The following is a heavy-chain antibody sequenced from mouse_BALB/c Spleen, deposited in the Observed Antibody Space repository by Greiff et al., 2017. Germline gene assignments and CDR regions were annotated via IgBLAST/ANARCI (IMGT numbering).Heavy chain of an antibody. CDR2: ISSGGSYT. D-gene: IGHD1-1*01. V-gene: IGHV5-6*02. J-gene: IGHJ1*01. CDR3: ARSRYGSSYWYFDV. CDR1: GFTFSSYG. Sequence: EVKLVESGGDLVKPGGSLKLSCAASGFTFSSYGMSWVRQTPDKRLEWVATISSGGSYTYYPGSVKGRFTISRDNAKNTLYLQMSSLKSEDTAMYYCARSRYGSSYWYFDVWGAGTTVTVSS.